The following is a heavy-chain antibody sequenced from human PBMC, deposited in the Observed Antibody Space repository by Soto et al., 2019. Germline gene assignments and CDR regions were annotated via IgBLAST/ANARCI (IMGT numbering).Heavy chain of an antibody. CDR1: GFAFSSYG. J-gene: IGHJ4*02. CDR3: VSDRGYGHASVPYS. V-gene: IGHV3-30*03. D-gene: IGHD5-18*01. CDR2: ISYDGSLQ. Sequence: QAQLVESGGGVVQPGRSLRLSCAASGFAFSSYGMHWVRQAPGTGLEWVAVISYDGSLQHYADSVKGRFTISRDNSKNMVLLHISSLRAEDTAVYYWVSDRGYGHASVPYSWGQGTLVSVSS.